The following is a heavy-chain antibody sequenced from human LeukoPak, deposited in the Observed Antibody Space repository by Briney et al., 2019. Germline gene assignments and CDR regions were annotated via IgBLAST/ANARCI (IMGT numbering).Heavy chain of an antibody. CDR2: FISSSSTI. CDR1: GFTFSSQR. CDR3: ARGIVVVPVIIEGAFDI. V-gene: IGHV3-48*04. J-gene: IGHJ3*02. D-gene: IGHD2-2*01. Sequence: GGSLRLSCAASGFTFSSQRMNWVGQAPGKGLGGVSYFISSSSTIYYTDSVKGRFTISRDNAKNSLYLQMNSLRAEDTAVYYCARGIVVVPVIIEGAFDIWGQGTMLTVSS.